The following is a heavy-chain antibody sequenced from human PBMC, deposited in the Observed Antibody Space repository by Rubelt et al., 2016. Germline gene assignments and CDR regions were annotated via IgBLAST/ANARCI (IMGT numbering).Heavy chain of an antibody. CDR3: ARGGRQWLKKFDY. CDR1: GGSFSGYY. J-gene: IGHJ4*02. Sequence: QVQLQQWGAGLLKPSETLSLTCAVYGGSFSGYYWSWIRQPPWKGLDWIGEINHCGITNSNPSLKSRVPIVGDSSKKHFSLKLSLGTAADTAVYYGARGGRQWLKKFDYWGQGTLVTVSS. V-gene: IGHV4-34*01. D-gene: IGHD6-19*01. CDR2: INHCGIT.